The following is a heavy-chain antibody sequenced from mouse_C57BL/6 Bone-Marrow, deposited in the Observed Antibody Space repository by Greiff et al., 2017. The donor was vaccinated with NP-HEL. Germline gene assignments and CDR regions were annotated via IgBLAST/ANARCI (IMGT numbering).Heavy chain of an antibody. D-gene: IGHD1-1*01. CDR2: INPSSGYT. J-gene: IGHJ3*01. CDR1: GYTFTSYW. V-gene: IGHV1-7*01. Sequence: QVQLQQSGAELAKPGASVKLSCKASGYTFTSYWMHWVKQRPGQGLEWIGYINPSSGYTKYNQKFKDKATLTADKSSSTAYMQLSSLTYEDSADYYCARYYYGSSPWFAYWGQGTLVTVSA. CDR3: ARYYYGSSPWFAY.